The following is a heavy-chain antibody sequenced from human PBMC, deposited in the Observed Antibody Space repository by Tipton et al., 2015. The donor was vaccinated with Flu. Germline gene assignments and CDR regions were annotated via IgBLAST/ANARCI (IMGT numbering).Heavy chain of an antibody. V-gene: IGHV3-20*03. D-gene: IGHD6-6*01. CDR1: GFTFDDYG. CDR2: INWNGGST. Sequence: SGFTFDDYGMSWVRQAPGKGLEWVSGINWNGGSTGYADSVKGRFTISRDNAKNSLYLQMNSLRAEDTALYYCAREWGGSSTYYYGMDVWGQGTTVTVSS. CDR3: AREWGGSSTYYYGMDV. J-gene: IGHJ6*02.